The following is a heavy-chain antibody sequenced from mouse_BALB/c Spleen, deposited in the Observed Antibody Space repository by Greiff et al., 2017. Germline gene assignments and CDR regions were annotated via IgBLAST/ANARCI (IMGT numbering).Heavy chain of an antibody. CDR3: AREEYGNYLYAMDY. CDR1: GFSLTSYG. D-gene: IGHD2-10*02. CDR2: IWAGGST. V-gene: IGHV2-9*02. Sequence: VHLVESGPGLVAPSQSLSITCTVSGFSLTSYGVHWVRQPPGKGLEWLGVIWAGGSTNYNSALMSRLSISKDNSKSQVFLKMNSLQTDDTAMYYCAREEYGNYLYAMDYWGQGTSVTVSS. J-gene: IGHJ4*01.